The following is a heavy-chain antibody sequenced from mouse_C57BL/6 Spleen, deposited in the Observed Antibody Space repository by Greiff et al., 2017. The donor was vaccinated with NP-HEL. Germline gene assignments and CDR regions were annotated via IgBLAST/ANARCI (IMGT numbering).Heavy chain of an antibody. V-gene: IGHV1-69*01. J-gene: IGHJ1*03. CDR3: ARRSSPWYFDV. CDR1: GYTFTSYW. Sequence: QVQLQQPGAELVMPGASVKLSCKASGYTFTSYWMHWVKQRPGQGLEWIGEIDPSDSYTNYNQKFKSKSTLTVDKSSSTAYMQLSSLTSEDSAVYYCARRSSPWYFDVWGTGTTVTVSS. CDR2: IDPSDSYT. D-gene: IGHD1-1*01.